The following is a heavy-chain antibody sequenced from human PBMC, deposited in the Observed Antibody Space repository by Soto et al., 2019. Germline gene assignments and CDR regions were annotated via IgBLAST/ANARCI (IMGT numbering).Heavy chain of an antibody. CDR3: ARASCGHWGWGRWSDS. D-gene: IGHD2-21*02. V-gene: IGHV4-38-2*02. CDR1: GYSISSAYY. J-gene: IGHJ5*01. CDR2: ISHSGTS. Sequence: LETLSLTCTVSGYSISSAYYWSWIRQTPGKGLEWIGSISHSGTSFYNPSLRSRVTISMDTSNNHFSLKLNSLTATDTAVYYCARASCGHWGWGRWSDSCFQGTLVTLSS.